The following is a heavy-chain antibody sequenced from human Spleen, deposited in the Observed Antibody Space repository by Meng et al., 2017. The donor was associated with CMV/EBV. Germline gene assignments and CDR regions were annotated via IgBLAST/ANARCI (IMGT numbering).Heavy chain of an antibody. J-gene: IGHJ4*02. CDR2: IYSGGST. V-gene: IGHV3-53*01. CDR3: AKAIEARPAGHFDY. Sequence: GGSLRLSCEVSGFTFSNYWMTWVRQAPGKGLEWVSVIYSGGSTYYADSVKGRFVISRDNSKNTVYLQLNSLRAEDTAVYYCAKAIEARPAGHFDYWGQGTLVTVSS. D-gene: IGHD6-6*01. CDR1: GFTFSNYW.